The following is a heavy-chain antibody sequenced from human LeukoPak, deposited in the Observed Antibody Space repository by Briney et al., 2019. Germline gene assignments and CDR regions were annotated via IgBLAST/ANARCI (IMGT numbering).Heavy chain of an antibody. CDR3: AREGSGPYYYDSSGYPDAFDI. CDR2: INPNSGGT. CDR1: GYTFTGYY. V-gene: IGHV1-2*02. D-gene: IGHD3-22*01. Sequence: EASVKVSCKASGYTFTGYYMHWVRQAPGQGLEWMGWINPNSGGTNYAQKFQGRVTMTRDTSISTAYMELSRLRSDDTAVYYCAREGSGPYYYDSSGYPDAFDIWGQGTMVTVSS. J-gene: IGHJ3*02.